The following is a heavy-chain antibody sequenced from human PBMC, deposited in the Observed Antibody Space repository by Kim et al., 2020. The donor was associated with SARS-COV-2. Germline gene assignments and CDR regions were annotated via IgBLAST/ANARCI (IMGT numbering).Heavy chain of an antibody. J-gene: IGHJ6*02. V-gene: IGHV3-30*04. CDR3: ARDRRGYCSGGSCPRKYYYYYYGMDV. CDR1: GFTFSSYA. CDR2: ISYDGSNK. D-gene: IGHD2-15*01. Sequence: GGSLRLSCAASGFTFSSYAMHWVRQAPGKGLEWLAVISYDGSNKYYADSVKGRFTISRDNAKNTLYLQMNSLRAEDTAVYYCARDRRGYCSGGSCPRKYYYYYYGMDVWGQGTTVTVSS.